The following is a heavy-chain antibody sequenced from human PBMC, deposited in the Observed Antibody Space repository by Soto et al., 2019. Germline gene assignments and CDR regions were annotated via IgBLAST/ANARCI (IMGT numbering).Heavy chain of an antibody. J-gene: IGHJ6*03. Sequence: SETLSLTCTVSGGSISSYYWSWIRQPPGKGLEWIGYIYYSGSTNYNPSLKSRVTISVDTSKNQFSLKLSSVTAADTAVYYCARAHDYGDPPTLYYYYYYMDVWGKGTTVTVSS. CDR2: IYYSGST. D-gene: IGHD4-17*01. CDR1: GGSISSYY. V-gene: IGHV4-59*01. CDR3: ARAHDYGDPPTLYYYYYYMDV.